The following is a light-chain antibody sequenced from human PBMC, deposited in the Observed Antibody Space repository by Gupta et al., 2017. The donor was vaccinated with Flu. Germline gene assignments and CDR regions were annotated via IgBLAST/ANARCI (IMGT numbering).Light chain of an antibody. V-gene: IGKV1-39*01. CDR3: QQSYNSPYS. CDR2: AAS. J-gene: IGKJ2*03. Sequence: IQVTQSPSSLPASAGDRVTISCRTSQNIKNYLNWYQQKPGQAPKVLIYAASKLQSRVPSRFSGGGSETNFTLTINSLQPEDLATYFCQQSYNSPYSFGQGSKVEIK. CDR1: QNIKNY.